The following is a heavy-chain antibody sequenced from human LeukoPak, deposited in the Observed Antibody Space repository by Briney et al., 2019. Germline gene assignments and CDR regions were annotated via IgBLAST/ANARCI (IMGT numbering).Heavy chain of an antibody. CDR3: ARGGSDYSRSWYKC. CDR1: GFTFSSYE. D-gene: IGHD6-13*01. Sequence: GGSLRLSCTASGFTFSSYEMNWVRQAPGKGLEWISYISSSGIKIYYGDSVRGRFTICRDNDKNSLYLQMNNLTAEDTAVYCCARGGSDYSRSWYKCWGQGTLVTVSS. CDR2: ISSSGIKI. J-gene: IGHJ4*02. V-gene: IGHV3-48*03.